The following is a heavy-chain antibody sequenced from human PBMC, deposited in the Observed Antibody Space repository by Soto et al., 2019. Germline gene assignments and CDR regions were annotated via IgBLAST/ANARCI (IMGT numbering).Heavy chain of an antibody. D-gene: IGHD3-3*01. CDR1: GGTFSSYA. J-gene: IGHJ6*02. CDR3: ASGGITIFGVTSPPRAMDV. CDR2: IIPIFGTA. V-gene: IGHV1-69*06. Sequence: SVKVSCKASGGTFSSYAISWVRQAPGQGLEWMGGIIPIFGTANYAQKFQGRVTITADKSTSTAYMELSSLRSEDTAVYYCASGGITIFGVTSPPRAMDVWGQGDTVTVSS.